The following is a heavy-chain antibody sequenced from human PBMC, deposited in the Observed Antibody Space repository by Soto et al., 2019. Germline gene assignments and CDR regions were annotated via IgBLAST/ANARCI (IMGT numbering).Heavy chain of an antibody. Sequence: LTCTVSGASIITDNYFWVWVRQSPRRGLELIGSISYSGRTYDNPSLQSRVTISVDKSKNQFSLKLSSVTAADTAVYYCARDRAGSSGWYYFDYWGQGTLVTVSS. J-gene: IGHJ4*02. V-gene: IGHV4-39*07. CDR3: ARDRAGSSGWYYFDY. CDR2: ISYSGRT. D-gene: IGHD6-19*01. CDR1: GASIITDNYF.